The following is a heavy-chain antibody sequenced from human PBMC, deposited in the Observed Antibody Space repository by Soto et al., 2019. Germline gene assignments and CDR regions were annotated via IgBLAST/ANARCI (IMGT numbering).Heavy chain of an antibody. D-gene: IGHD2-15*01. CDR3: ARDLSSFSGGSCYSECDYYVLDF. CDR2: INPSGCST. V-gene: IGHV1-46*01. CDR1: GYTFTSYY. J-gene: IGHJ6*02. Sequence: ASVKVSCKASGYTFTSYYMHWVRQAPGQGLEWMGIINPSGCSTSYAQKFQGRVTMTRDTSTSTVYMELSSLRSEDTAVYYCARDLSSFSGGSCYSECDYYVLDFSGQGSSVIGSS.